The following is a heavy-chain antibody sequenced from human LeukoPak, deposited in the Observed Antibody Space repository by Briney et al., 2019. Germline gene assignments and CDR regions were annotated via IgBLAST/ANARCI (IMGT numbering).Heavy chain of an antibody. V-gene: IGHV1-8*01. D-gene: IGHD6-6*01. CDR1: GYTFISYD. J-gene: IGHJ6*03. CDR2: MKRNSGNT. Sequence: ASVKVSCKASGYTFISYDINWVRQATVQGLEWMGWMKRNSGNTGYAQKFQGRVTMTRDTSISTAYIKLSRLRSDDTAVYYCARGDPIAAPYYYYYYYMDVWGKGTTVTVSS. CDR3: ARGDPIAAPYYYYYYYMDV.